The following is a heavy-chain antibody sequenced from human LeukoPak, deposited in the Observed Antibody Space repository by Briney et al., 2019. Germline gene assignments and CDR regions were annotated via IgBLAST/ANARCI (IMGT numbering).Heavy chain of an antibody. CDR1: GGSFSSYY. CDR2: INHSGST. J-gene: IGHJ4*02. V-gene: IGHV4-34*01. CDR3: ATYCSSTSCYAGFDY. Sequence: SETLSLTCAVYGGSFSSYYWSWIRQPPGKGLEWIGEINHSGSTNYNPSLKSRVTISVDTSKNQFSLKLSSVTAADTAVYYCATYCSSTSCYAGFDYWGQGTLVTVSS. D-gene: IGHD2-2*01.